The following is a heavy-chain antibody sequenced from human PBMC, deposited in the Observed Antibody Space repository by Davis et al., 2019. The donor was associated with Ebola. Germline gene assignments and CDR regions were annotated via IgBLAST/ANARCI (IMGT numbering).Heavy chain of an antibody. CDR1: GYSFTDDG. CDR3: ARDRGMIAVAGTADY. CDR2: ISAYNGNT. V-gene: IGHV1-18*01. D-gene: IGHD6-19*01. J-gene: IGHJ4*02. Sequence: AASVKVSCKASGYSFTDDGISWVRQAPGQGLEWMGWISAYNGNTNYAQKPQGRVTMTTDTSTSTAYMELRSLRSDDTAVYYCARDRGMIAVAGTADYWGQGTLVTVSS.